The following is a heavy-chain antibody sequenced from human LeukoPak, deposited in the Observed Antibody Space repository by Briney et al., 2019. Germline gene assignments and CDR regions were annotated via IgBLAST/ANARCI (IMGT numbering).Heavy chain of an antibody. CDR1: GGTFSSYA. J-gene: IGHJ4*02. CDR3: ARTYYYDSSGYGHRYYFDY. D-gene: IGHD3-22*01. V-gene: IGHV1-69*04. CDR2: IIPILGIA. Sequence: SVKVSCKASGGTFSSYAISWVRQAPGQGLAWMGRIIPILGIANYAQKFQGRVTITADKSTSTAYMELSSLRSEDTAVYYCARTYYYDSSGYGHRYYFDYWGQGTLVTVSS.